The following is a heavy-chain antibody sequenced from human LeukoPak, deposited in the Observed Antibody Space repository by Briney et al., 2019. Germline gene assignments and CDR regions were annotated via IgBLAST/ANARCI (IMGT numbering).Heavy chain of an antibody. CDR2: ISGSGGST. CDR3: ARVLRYCSGGNCYSGGLGYMDV. Sequence: PGGSLRLSCAASGFTFNSYAMSWVRQAPGKGLEWVSAISGSGGSTYYADSVKGRFTISRDNSKNTLYLQMNSLRAEDTAVYYCARVLRYCSGGNCYSGGLGYMDVWGKGTTVTISS. V-gene: IGHV3-23*01. CDR1: GFTFNSYA. D-gene: IGHD2-15*01. J-gene: IGHJ6*03.